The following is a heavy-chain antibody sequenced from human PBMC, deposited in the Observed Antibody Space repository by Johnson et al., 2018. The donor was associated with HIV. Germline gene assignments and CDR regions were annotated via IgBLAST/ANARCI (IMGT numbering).Heavy chain of an antibody. CDR1: GFTFSSYG. CDR3: ARSPEFGDRLWRAFDV. D-gene: IGHD4-17*01. V-gene: IGHV3-30*03. J-gene: IGHJ3*01. Sequence: QVQLVESGGGVVQPGRSLRLSCAASGFTFSSYGMHWVRQAPGKGLEWVAVISYDGSNKYYADSVKGRFTISRDNSKNTLYLQMNSLRAEDTAVYYCARSPEFGDRLWRAFDVWGQGTMVTVSS. CDR2: ISYDGSNK.